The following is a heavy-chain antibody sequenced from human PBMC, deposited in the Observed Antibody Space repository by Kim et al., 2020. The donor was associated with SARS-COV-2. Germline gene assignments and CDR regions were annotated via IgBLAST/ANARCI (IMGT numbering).Heavy chain of an antibody. CDR3: AKDILPSVASSGIRFDF. CDR2: VNWNSGKI. J-gene: IGHJ4*02. V-gene: IGHV3-9*01. CDR1: GFTFDDYT. Sequence: GGSLRLSCAASGFTFDDYTMHWVRQAPGRGLEWVAGVNWNSGKIDYGDSVKGRFTISRDNSRNSLYLQMNSLRGEDAAVYYCAKDILPSVASSGIRFDFWGRGTQVIVSS. D-gene: IGHD3-22*01.